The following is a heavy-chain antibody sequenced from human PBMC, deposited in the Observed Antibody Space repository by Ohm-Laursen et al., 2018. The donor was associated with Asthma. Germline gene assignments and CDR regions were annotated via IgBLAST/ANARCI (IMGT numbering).Heavy chain of an antibody. D-gene: IGHD1-1*01. CDR3: ARGGLEPFDY. CDR1: GDSASSDSAA. V-gene: IGHV6-1*01. J-gene: IGHJ4*02. CDR2: TYYRSKWSN. Sequence: WQTLSLTCAVSGDSASSDSAAWHWIRQSPSRGLEWLGRTYYRSKWSNDYALSVRSRVTLKADTSKNQLSLQLNSVTPEDTAVYYCARGGLEPFDYWGQGTLVTVSS.